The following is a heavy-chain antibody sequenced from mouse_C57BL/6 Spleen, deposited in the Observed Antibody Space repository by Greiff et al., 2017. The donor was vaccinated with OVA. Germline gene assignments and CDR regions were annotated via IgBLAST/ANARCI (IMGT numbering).Heavy chain of an antibody. J-gene: IGHJ3*01. Sequence: DVQLVESGGGLVKPGGSLKLSCAASGFTFSDYGMHWVRQAPEKGLEWVAYISSGSSTIYYADTVKGRFTISRDNAKNTLFLQMTSLRSEDTAMYYCARQTYYGSWFAYWGQGTLVTVSA. CDR1: GFTFSDYG. D-gene: IGHD1-1*01. CDR2: ISSGSSTI. CDR3: ARQTYYGSWFAY. V-gene: IGHV5-17*01.